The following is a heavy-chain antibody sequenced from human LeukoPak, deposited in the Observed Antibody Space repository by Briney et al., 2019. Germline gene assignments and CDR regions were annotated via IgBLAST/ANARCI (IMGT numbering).Heavy chain of an antibody. Sequence: PGGSLRLSCAASGFTFSDYYMSWIRQAPGKGLEWVSYISSSGSTIYYADSVKGRFTISRDNAKNSLYLQMNSLRAEDTAVYYCASVTYYDILTPPGWGQGTLVTVSS. CDR1: GFTFSDYY. V-gene: IGHV3-11*01. CDR3: ASVTYYDILTPPG. CDR2: ISSSGSTI. D-gene: IGHD3-9*01. J-gene: IGHJ4*02.